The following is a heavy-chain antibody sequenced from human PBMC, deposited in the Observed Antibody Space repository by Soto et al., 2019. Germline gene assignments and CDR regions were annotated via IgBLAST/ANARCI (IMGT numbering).Heavy chain of an antibody. J-gene: IGHJ6*02. Sequence: QVQLVQSGAEVKKPGSSVKVSCKASGGTFSSYAISWVRQAPGQGLEWMGGIIPIFGTANYAQKFQGRVTITADESTSTAYMELSSLRSEDTAVYYCARAATVNERVGAPYYYYGMDVWGQGTTVTVSS. CDR3: ARAATVNERVGAPYYYYGMDV. D-gene: IGHD4-17*01. CDR1: GGTFSSYA. CDR2: IIPIFGTA. V-gene: IGHV1-69*12.